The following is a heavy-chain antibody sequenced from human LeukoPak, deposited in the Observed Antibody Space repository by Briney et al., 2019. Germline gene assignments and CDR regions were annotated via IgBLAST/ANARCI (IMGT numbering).Heavy chain of an antibody. D-gene: IGHD6-6*01. CDR2: IYSGGST. J-gene: IGHJ1*01. CDR3: AREAAHREYFQH. Sequence: PGGSLRLSCAASGFTVSSNYMSWVRQAPGKGLEWVSVIYSGGSTYYADSVKGRFTISRDNSKNTLYLQMNSLRAEDTAVYYCAREAAHREYFQHWGQGTLVTVSS. CDR1: GFTVSSNY. V-gene: IGHV3-53*01.